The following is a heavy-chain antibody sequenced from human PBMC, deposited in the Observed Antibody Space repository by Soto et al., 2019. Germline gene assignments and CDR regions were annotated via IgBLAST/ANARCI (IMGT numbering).Heavy chain of an antibody. Sequence: PGESLKISCKASGYTFTNSWIAWVRQTPGKGLEWMGIIFPSDSDTRYNPSFQGQVTISVDNSISTAYLRWNSLKASDTATYFRARHPSDKFDNTYYYYRFDFWGPGTLVTVSS. V-gene: IGHV5-51*01. D-gene: IGHD3-22*01. CDR1: GYTFTNSW. J-gene: IGHJ4*02. CDR2: IFPSDSDT. CDR3: ARHPSDKFDNTYYYYRFDF.